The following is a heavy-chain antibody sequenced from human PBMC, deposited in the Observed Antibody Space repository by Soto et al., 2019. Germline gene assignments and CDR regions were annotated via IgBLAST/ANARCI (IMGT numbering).Heavy chain of an antibody. CDR3: AKGNYGDYGGFDP. CDR2: IISTGIST. J-gene: IGHJ5*02. CDR1: GFTFSSYA. V-gene: IGHV3-23*01. D-gene: IGHD4-17*01. Sequence: GGSLRLSCAASGFTFSSYAMSWVRQAPGKGLEWVSAIISTGISTYYADSVKGRFTISRANSKNTLYLQMNSLRAEDSAVYYCAKGNYGDYGGFDPWGQGTLVTVSS.